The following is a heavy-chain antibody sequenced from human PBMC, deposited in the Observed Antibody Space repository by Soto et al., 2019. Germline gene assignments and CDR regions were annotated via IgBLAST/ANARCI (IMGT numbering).Heavy chain of an antibody. CDR2: ISYDGSNK. CDR3: AKPLRWEKYSSTLYYFDY. J-gene: IGHJ4*02. Sequence: PGGSLRLSCAASGFTFSSYGMHWVRQAPGKGLEWVAVISYDGSNKYYADSVKGRFTISRDNSKNTLYLQMNSLRAEDTAVYYCAKPLRWEKYSSTLYYFDYWGQGTLVTVSS. D-gene: IGHD2-2*01. V-gene: IGHV3-30*18. CDR1: GFTFSSYG.